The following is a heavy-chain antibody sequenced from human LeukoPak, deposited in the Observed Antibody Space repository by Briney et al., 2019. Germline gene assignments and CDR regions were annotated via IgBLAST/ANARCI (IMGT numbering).Heavy chain of an antibody. D-gene: IGHD3-22*01. CDR2: IYCTGIT. Sequence: SETLSLTCTISGGSISSSIYNWGWIRQSPGKGLEWIGSIYCTGITNYNPSLKSRVTISVDTSKNQFSLRLSSVTAADTSVYYCARERDYYDSAGDNWFDPWGQGTLVTVSS. V-gene: IGHV4-39*02. J-gene: IGHJ5*02. CDR1: GGSISSSIYN. CDR3: ARERDYYDSAGDNWFDP.